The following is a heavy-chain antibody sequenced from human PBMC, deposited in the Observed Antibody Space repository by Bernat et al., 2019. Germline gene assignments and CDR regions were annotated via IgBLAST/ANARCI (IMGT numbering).Heavy chain of an antibody. CDR2: IKSKTDGGTT. D-gene: IGHD6-19*01. J-gene: IGHJ4*02. V-gene: IGHV3-15*07. Sequence: EVQLVESGGGLVKPGGSLRLSCAASGFSFTNAWMNWFRQAPGKGLGWVGRIKSKTDGGTTNYDAPVKGRLPIQRDDSKNTLYLQMNSLKTEDTAVYYCTRRSSSSGWSYFDYWGQGTLVTVSS. CDR1: GFSFTNAW. CDR3: TRRSSSSGWSYFDY.